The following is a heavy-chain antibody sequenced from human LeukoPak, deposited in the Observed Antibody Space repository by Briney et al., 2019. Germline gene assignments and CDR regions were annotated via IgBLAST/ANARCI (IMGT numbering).Heavy chain of an antibody. CDR3: ARASIMITFGGVIPNWFDP. Sequence: SETLSLTCAVYGGSFSGYYWSWIRQPPGKGLEWIAEINHSGITNYNPSLKSRVTISVDTSRNQFSLKLSSVTAADTAVYYCARASIMITFGGVIPNWFDPWGQGTLVTVSS. V-gene: IGHV4-34*01. D-gene: IGHD3-16*02. CDR1: GGSFSGYY. CDR2: INHSGIT. J-gene: IGHJ5*02.